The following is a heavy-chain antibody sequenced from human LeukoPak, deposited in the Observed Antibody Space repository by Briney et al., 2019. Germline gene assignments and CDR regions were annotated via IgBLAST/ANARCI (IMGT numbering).Heavy chain of an antibody. D-gene: IGHD3-3*01. CDR3: ARSYDFWSGYYDY. CDR2: IYYSGST. CDR1: GGSISSYY. J-gene: IGHJ4*02. V-gene: IGHV4-59*01. Sequence: PSETLSLTCTVSGGSISSYYWSWIRQPPGKGLEWIGYIYYSGSTNYNPSLKSRVTISVDTSKNQFSLKLGSVTAADTAVYYCARSYDFWSGYYDYWGQGTLVTVSS.